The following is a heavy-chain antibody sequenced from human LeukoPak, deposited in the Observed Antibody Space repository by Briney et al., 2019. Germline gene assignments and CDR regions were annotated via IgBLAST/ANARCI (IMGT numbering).Heavy chain of an antibody. J-gene: IGHJ4*02. D-gene: IGHD3-22*01. V-gene: IGHV1-18*01. CDR3: ARTPYYYDSSGFPYCFDY. CDR1: GYTCTSYG. CDR2: ISAYNGNT. Sequence: GASVKVSCXASGYTCTSYGISWVRQARGQGLEWMGWISAYNGNTNYAQKLQGRVTMTTDTSTSTAYMELRSLRSDDTAVYYCARTPYYYDSSGFPYCFDYWGQGTLVTVSS.